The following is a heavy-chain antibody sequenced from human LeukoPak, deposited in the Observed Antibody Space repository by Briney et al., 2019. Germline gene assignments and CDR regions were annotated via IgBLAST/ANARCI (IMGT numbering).Heavy chain of an antibody. CDR2: SNTYTGNT. D-gene: IGHD3-10*01. V-gene: IGHV1-18*01. CDR3: ARRSGSAGDVGY. J-gene: IGHJ4*02. Sequence: ASVKVSCKASGYIFTSYGISWVRQAPGHGLEWMGWSNTYTGNTNYAQNLQGRVTMTTDTSTSTAYMELRSLTSDDTAVYYCARRSGSAGDVGYWGQGTLVTVSS. CDR1: GYIFTSYG.